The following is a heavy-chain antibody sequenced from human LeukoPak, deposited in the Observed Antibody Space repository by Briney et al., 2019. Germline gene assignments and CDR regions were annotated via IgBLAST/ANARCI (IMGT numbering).Heavy chain of an antibody. V-gene: IGHV4-59*12. CDR3: ATLGSRGYYYMDV. CDR2: IYYSGST. D-gene: IGHD2-15*01. J-gene: IGHJ6*03. CDR1: GGSISSYY. Sequence: SETLSLTCTVSGGSISSYYWSWIRQPPGKGLEWIGYIYYSGSTNYNPSLKSRVTISVDTSKNQFSLKLSSVTAADTAVYYCATLGSRGYYYMDVWGKGTTVTISS.